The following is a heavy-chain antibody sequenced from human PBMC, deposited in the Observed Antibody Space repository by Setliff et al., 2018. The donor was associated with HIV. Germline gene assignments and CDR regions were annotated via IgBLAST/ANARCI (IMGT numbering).Heavy chain of an antibody. CDR1: GYTFTTYA. J-gene: IGHJ4*02. Sequence: ASVKVSCKASGYTFTTYAISWVRQAPGQGLEWMGWISTHNDDTDYAQKFQGRVTMTRDTSTSTVYMELRSLRSDDTAVYYCAGDRQDYSAGSYIYYFDYWGQGTLVTVSS. CDR2: ISTHNDDT. V-gene: IGHV1-18*01. CDR3: AGDRQDYSAGSYIYYFDY. D-gene: IGHD3-10*01.